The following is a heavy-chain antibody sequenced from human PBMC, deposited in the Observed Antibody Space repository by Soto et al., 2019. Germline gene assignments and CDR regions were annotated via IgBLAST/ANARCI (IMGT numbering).Heavy chain of an antibody. Sequence: QVQLQQWGSGLLKPSETLSLTCAIYGGSFRDYYWHWIRQSPGKGLEWIGEIHLSGRVNFTPSLKSRISLSIDTSRNQFFLTLRSVTAADTAVYFCARTPTRGASAWLDPWGRGHLVTVSS. CDR1: GGSFRDYY. CDR2: IHLSGRV. CDR3: ARTPTRGASAWLDP. D-gene: IGHD1-26*01. J-gene: IGHJ5*02. V-gene: IGHV4-34*01.